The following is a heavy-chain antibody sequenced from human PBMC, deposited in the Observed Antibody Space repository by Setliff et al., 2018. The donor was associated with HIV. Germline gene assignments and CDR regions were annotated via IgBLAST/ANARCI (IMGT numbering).Heavy chain of an antibody. J-gene: IGHJ4*02. V-gene: IGHV3-23*01. Sequence: GESLKISCAASGFTFSSYAMSWVRQAPERGLEWVSAISGSGGNTYYADSVKGRFTISRDNSKNTLYLQMNSLRAEDTAVYYCAREVLEIAVAASWGQGTLVTVSS. CDR3: AREVLEIAVAAS. CDR2: ISGSGGNT. CDR1: GFTFSSYA. D-gene: IGHD6-19*01.